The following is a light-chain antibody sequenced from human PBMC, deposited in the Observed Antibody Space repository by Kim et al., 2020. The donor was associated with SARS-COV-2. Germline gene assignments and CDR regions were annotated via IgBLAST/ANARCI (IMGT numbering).Light chain of an antibody. Sequence: GVTISCSGSSSNIGAGYDVHWYQQLPGTAPKLLIYGNSNRPSGVPDRFSGSKSGTSASLAITGLQAEDEADYYCQSYDSSLSGLLFGGGTQLTVL. CDR2: GNS. CDR3: QSYDSSLSGLL. J-gene: IGLJ2*01. V-gene: IGLV1-40*01. CDR1: SSNIGAGYD.